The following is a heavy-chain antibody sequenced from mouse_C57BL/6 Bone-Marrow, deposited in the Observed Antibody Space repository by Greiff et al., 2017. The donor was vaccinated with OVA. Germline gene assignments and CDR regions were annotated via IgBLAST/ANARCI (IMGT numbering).Heavy chain of an antibody. CDR3: ARDYGFDY. CDR2: ISYDGSN. Sequence: ESGPGLVKPSQSLSLTCSVTGYSITSGYYWNWIRQFPGNKLEWMGYISYDGSNNYNPSLKNRISITRDTSKNQFFLKLNSVTTEDTATYYCARDYGFDYWGKGTTLTVSS. V-gene: IGHV3-6*01. D-gene: IGHD1-1*01. CDR1: GYSITSGYY. J-gene: IGHJ2*01.